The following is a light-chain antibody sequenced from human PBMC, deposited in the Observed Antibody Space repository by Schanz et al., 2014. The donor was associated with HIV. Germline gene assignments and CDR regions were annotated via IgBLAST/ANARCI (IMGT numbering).Light chain of an antibody. J-gene: IGKJ4*01. CDR3: QQRSNWPPLT. CDR1: QSVSSSY. V-gene: IGKV3D-20*02. CDR2: GAS. Sequence: EIVLTQSPGTLSLSPGERATLSCRASQSVSSSYLAWYQQKPGQAPRLLIYGASSRATGIPDRFSATGSGTDFTLTIDSLEPEDFALYYCQQRSNWPPLTFGGGTKVEIK.